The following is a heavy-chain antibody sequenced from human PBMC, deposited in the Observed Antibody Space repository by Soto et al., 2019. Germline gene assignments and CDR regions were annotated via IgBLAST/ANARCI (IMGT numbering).Heavy chain of an antibody. Sequence: SETLSLTCTVSGGSISGYYWSWIRQPPGKGLEWIGNVYYSGGAKYNPSVKRRVSISVDTSKNQFSLNLSSVTAANTAVYYCTRDGDGRMTTNPYYYYGMDVWGPGITVTVSS. CDR1: GGSISGYY. CDR2: VYYSGGA. J-gene: IGHJ6*02. CDR3: TRDGDGRMTTNPYYYYGMDV. D-gene: IGHD2-21*02. V-gene: IGHV4-59*01.